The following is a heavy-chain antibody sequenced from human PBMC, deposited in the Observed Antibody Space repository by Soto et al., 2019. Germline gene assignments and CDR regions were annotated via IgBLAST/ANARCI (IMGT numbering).Heavy chain of an antibody. CDR1: GFTFDDYT. CDR3: AKSRSYCSSTSCYGAPDFDY. D-gene: IGHD2-2*01. Sequence: GGSLRLSCAASGFTFDDYTMHWVRQAPGKGLEWVSLISWEGGSTYYADSVKGRFTVSRDNSKNSLYPQMNSLRTEDTALYYCAKSRSYCSSTSCYGAPDFDYWGQGALVTVSS. J-gene: IGHJ4*02. CDR2: ISWEGGST. V-gene: IGHV3-43*01.